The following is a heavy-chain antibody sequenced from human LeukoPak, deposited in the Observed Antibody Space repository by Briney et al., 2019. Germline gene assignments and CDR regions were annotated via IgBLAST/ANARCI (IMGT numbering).Heavy chain of an antibody. CDR1: GFTFSSYS. Sequence: PGGSLRLSWAASGFTFSSYSMNWVRQAPGEGLEWVSSISSSSSYIYYADSVKGRFTISRDNAKNSLYLQMNSLRAEDTAVYYCARDKSGSYDWGQGTLVTVSS. D-gene: IGHD1-26*01. V-gene: IGHV3-21*04. J-gene: IGHJ4*02. CDR2: ISSSSSYI. CDR3: ARDKSGSYD.